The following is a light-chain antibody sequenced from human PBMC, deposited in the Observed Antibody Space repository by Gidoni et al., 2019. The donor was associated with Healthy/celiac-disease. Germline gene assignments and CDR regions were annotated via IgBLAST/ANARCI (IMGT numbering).Light chain of an antibody. CDR2: EVS. Sequence: QSALTQPASVSGSPGPSIPISCTGTSSDVGGYNYLSGYQQHPGKAPKLMIYEVSNRPSGFPDRFSGPKSGNTASLTISGLQAEDEADYYCSSYTSSSTLVFGTGTKVTVL. V-gene: IGLV2-14*01. CDR1: SSDVGGYNY. J-gene: IGLJ1*01. CDR3: SSYTSSSTLV.